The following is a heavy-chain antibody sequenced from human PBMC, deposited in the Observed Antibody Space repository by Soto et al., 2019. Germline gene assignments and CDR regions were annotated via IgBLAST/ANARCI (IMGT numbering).Heavy chain of an antibody. J-gene: IGHJ4*02. CDR3: AIIEATISPHFDY. CDR2: ISGTGGNT. V-gene: IGHV3-23*01. CDR1: GFTFSTYA. Sequence: GGSMRLSCAASGFTFSTYAMNWVRQAPGKGLEWVSAISGTGGNTYYADSVKGRFTISRDNSKNTLYQQMNSLRAEDTAEYFCAIIEATISPHFDYWGQGTLGTV.